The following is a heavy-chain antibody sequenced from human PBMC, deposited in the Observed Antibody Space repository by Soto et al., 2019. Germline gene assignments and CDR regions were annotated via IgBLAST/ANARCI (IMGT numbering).Heavy chain of an antibody. CDR3: ATRPYKSYRSGYLGVFDY. D-gene: IGHD6-25*01. J-gene: IGHJ4*02. Sequence: QVQLVQSGAEVKKPGSSVKVSCKASGGTFSSYAISWVRQAPGQGLEWMGGIIPIFGTANYAQKFQGRVTITADESTSTAYMELSSLRSEDTAVYYCATRPYKSYRSGYLGVFDYWGQGTLATVSS. CDR2: IIPIFGTA. V-gene: IGHV1-69*01. CDR1: GGTFSSYA.